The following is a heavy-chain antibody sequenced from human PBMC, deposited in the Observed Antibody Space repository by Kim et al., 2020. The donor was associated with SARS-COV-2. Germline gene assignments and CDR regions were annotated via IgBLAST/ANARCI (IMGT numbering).Heavy chain of an antibody. CDR3: ARGGGSGSYRGNYFDY. V-gene: IGHV3-48*02. D-gene: IGHD1-26*01. Sequence: GGSLRLSCAASGFTFSSYSMNWVRQAPGKGLEWVSYISSSSSTIYYADSVKGRFTISRDNAKNSLYLQMNSLRDEDTAVYYCARGGGSGSYRGNYFDYWGQGTLVTVSS. J-gene: IGHJ4*02. CDR2: ISSSSSTI. CDR1: GFTFSSYS.